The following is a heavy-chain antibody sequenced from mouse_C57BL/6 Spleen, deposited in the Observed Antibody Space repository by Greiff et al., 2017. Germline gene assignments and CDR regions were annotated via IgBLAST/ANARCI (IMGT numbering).Heavy chain of an antibody. CDR1: GYSITSCYV. CDR3: ARNYYYYGSAAGYFDV. CDR2: ISYSGST. D-gene: IGHD2-1*01. V-gene: IGHV3-1*01. Sequence: EVKLQESGPGMVKPSQSLSLTCTVTGYSITSCYVCHWIRPFPGNKLEWRGYISYSGSTNYNPTLKSRITITHDTSKNHFFLKLNSVTTGDTATYYCARNYYYYGSAAGYFDVWGTGTTVTVSS. J-gene: IGHJ1*03.